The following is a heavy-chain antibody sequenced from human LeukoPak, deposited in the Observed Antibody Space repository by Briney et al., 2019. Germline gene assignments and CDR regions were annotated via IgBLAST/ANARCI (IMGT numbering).Heavy chain of an antibody. CDR3: ARVRFGEEYYDY. J-gene: IGHJ4*02. D-gene: IGHD3-10*01. CDR2: IYSGVST. Sequence: PGGSLRLSCAGSGFTVSSNYMSWVRPAPGEGLEGGSVIYSGVSTYYADSVKGRFTISRDNSKNTLYLQMNSLRAEGTAVYYCARVRFGEEYYDYWGQGTLVTVSS. CDR1: GFTVSSNY. V-gene: IGHV3-53*01.